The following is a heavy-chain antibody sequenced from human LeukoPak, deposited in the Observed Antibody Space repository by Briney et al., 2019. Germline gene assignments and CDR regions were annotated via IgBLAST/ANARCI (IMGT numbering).Heavy chain of an antibody. J-gene: IGHJ6*02. D-gene: IGHD1-7*01. CDR3: ARDSDQLELPEELYYYYYGMDV. V-gene: IGHV1-69*04. Sequence: SVKVSFKASGGTFSSYAISWVRQAPGQGLEWMGRIIPILGIANYAQKFQGRVTITADKSTSTAYMELSSLRSEDTAVYYCARDSDQLELPEELYYYYYGMDVWGQGTTVTVSS. CDR1: GGTFSSYA. CDR2: IIPILGIA.